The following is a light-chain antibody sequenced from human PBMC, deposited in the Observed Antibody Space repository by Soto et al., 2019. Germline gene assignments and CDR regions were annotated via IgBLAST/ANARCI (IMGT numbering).Light chain of an antibody. CDR1: QSVSSN. V-gene: IGKV3-15*01. Sequence: EIVMTQSPATLSVSPGERATLSCRASQSVSSNLAWYQQKPGQAHRLLIYGASTRATGIPARFSGSGSGTECTLTISSLQSEDFAVYYCQQYNNWPPRYTFGQGTKLEIK. J-gene: IGKJ2*01. CDR3: QQYNNWPPRYT. CDR2: GAS.